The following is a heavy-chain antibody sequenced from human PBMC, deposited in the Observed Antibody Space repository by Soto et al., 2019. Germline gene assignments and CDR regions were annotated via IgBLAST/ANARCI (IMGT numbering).Heavy chain of an antibody. CDR3: ARDKGSSSSYFDY. J-gene: IGHJ4*02. CDR2: IWYDGSNK. Sequence: GGSLRLSCAASGFTFSSYGMHWVRQAPGKGLEWVAVIWYDGSNKYYADSVKGRFTISRDNSKNTLYLQMNSLRAEDTAVYYCARDKGSSSSYFDYRAQGTLVTVSS. CDR1: GFTFSSYG. V-gene: IGHV3-33*01. D-gene: IGHD6-6*01.